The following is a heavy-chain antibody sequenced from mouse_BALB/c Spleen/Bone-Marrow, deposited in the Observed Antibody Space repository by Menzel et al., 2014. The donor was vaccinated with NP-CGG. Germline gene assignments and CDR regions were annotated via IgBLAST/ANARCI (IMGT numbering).Heavy chain of an antibody. J-gene: IGHJ3*01. CDR1: GYTFTSYY. CDR2: INPSNGGT. Sequence: QVQLQQPGAELVKPGASVKLSCKASGYTFTSYYMYWVKQRPGQGLEWIGGINPSNGGTNFNEKFKSKATLTVDKSSSTAYMQLSSLTSVDSAVYYCTRSEPFAYWGQGTLVTVSA. CDR3: TRSEPFAY. V-gene: IGHV1S81*02.